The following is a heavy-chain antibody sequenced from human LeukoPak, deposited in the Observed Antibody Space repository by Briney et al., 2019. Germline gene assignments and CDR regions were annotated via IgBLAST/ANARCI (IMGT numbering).Heavy chain of an antibody. V-gene: IGHV3-7*01. CDR3: ARNYYGAIDY. CDR1: GFTFSSYG. J-gene: IGHJ4*02. Sequence: PGGSLRLSCAASGFTFSSYGMSWVRQAPGKGLEWVANIKQDGSEKYYVDSVKGRFTISRDNAKNSLYLQMNSLRAEDTAVYYCARNYYGAIDYWGQGTLVTVSS. D-gene: IGHD4/OR15-4a*01. CDR2: IKQDGSEK.